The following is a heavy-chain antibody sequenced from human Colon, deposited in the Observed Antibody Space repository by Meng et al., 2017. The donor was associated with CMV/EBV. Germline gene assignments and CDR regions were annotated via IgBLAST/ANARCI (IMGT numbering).Heavy chain of an antibody. J-gene: IGHJ4*02. CDR2: ICVSGDSK. CDR3: AGVLPNYHFWSGYPDY. D-gene: IGHD3-3*01. V-gene: IGHV3-23*01. CDR1: GFTFSMYA. Sequence: GESLKIFCAASGFTFSMYAMGWVRQAPGKGLEWVSGICVSGDSKYYVDFVEGRFTIARDNSRDTVYLQMNSLRVEDTAVYYCAGVLPNYHFWSGYPDYWGQGIRVTVSS.